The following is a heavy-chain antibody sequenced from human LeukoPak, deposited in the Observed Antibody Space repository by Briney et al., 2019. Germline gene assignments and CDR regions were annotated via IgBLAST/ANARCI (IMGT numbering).Heavy chain of an antibody. D-gene: IGHD6-19*01. Sequence: TSETLSLTCAVSGGSISSSNWWSWVRQPPGRGLEWIGEIYHSGSTNYNPSLKSRVTISVDKSKNQFSLKLSSVTAADTAVYYCARTSGWYRNFDYWGQGTLVTVSS. CDR2: IYHSGST. V-gene: IGHV4-4*02. CDR3: ARTSGWYRNFDY. CDR1: GGSISSSNW. J-gene: IGHJ4*02.